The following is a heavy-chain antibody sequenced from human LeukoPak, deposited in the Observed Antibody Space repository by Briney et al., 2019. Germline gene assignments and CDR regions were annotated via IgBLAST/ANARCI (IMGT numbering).Heavy chain of an antibody. J-gene: IGHJ4*02. D-gene: IGHD6-19*01. V-gene: IGHV4-59*01. CDR1: GDSISSYY. Sequence: PSETLSLTCTVSGDSISSYYWSWIRQPPGKALEWIAYISYSGSTNYNPSLKSRVTMSVDTPKNQFSLNLSSVAAADTAVYYCARDPSGWHCFDYGGWRNLVTVSS. CDR3: ARDPSGWHCFDY. CDR2: ISYSGST.